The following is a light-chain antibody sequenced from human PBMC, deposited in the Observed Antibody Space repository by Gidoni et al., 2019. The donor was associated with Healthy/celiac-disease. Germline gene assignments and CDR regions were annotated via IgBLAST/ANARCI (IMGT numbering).Light chain of an antibody. CDR3: QQSYSTPLT. CDR2: AAS. V-gene: IGKV1-39*01. J-gene: IGKJ4*01. Sequence: DIQMTQSPSSLSASVGDRVTITCRASQSISSYLNWYQQKPGEAPKLLIYAASSVQSGVPSTCSGSGSGTDFTLTISSLQPEDFATYYCQQSYSTPLTFGGGTKVEIK. CDR1: QSISSY.